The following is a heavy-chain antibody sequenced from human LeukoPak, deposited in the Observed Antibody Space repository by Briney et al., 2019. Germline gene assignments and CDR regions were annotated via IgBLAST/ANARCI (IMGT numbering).Heavy chain of an antibody. CDR3: AKGDNTSYYFDS. J-gene: IGHJ4*02. CDR1: GFTFSSYA. CDR2: ISSSGSST. Sequence: GGSLRLSCAASGFTFSSYAMTWVRQAPGKGLEWVSVISSSGSSTNYADFVKGRFTISRDNSKNTLYLQMSRLRAEDTALYYCAKGDNTSYYFDSWGQGTLVTVSS. D-gene: IGHD6-6*01. V-gene: IGHV3-23*01.